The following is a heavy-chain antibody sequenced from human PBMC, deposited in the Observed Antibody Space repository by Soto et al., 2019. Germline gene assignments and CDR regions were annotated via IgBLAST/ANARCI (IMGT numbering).Heavy chain of an antibody. CDR1: GCSISSSCYC. V-gene: IGHV4-39*07. CDR2: IYYSGST. D-gene: IGHD5-12*01. Sequence: SETLSLTCTVSGCSISSSCYCWGWIRQPPGQGLEWIGCIYYSGSTNYNPSLKSRVTISVDTSKNPFSLKLSSVTAADTAVYSCARRVRWLQFGNYYYYGMDVWGQGTTVTVSS. J-gene: IGHJ6*02. CDR3: ARRVRWLQFGNYYYYGMDV.